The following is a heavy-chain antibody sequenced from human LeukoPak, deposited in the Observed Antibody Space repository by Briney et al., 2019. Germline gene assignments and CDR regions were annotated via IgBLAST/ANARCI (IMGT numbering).Heavy chain of an antibody. CDR2: IRYDGSNK. D-gene: IGHD3-16*01. Sequence: GGSLRLSCAASGFTFSSYGMHWVRQAPGKGLEWVAFIRYDGSNKYYADSVKGRFTISRDNSKNTLYLQMNSLRAEDTAVYYCAKPYDYVWGTHHYWGQGTLVTVSS. CDR1: GFTFSSYG. J-gene: IGHJ4*02. V-gene: IGHV3-30*02. CDR3: AKPYDYVWGTHHY.